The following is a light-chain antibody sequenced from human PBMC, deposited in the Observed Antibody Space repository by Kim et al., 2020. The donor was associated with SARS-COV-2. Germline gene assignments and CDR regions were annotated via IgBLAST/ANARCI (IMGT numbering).Light chain of an antibody. CDR1: SSDVGGYNY. J-gene: IGLJ3*02. CDR3: SSYTSSSTFGV. Sequence: QSISISCTGTSSDVGGYNYVSWYQQHPGKAPKLMIYDVSKRPSGVSNRFSGSKSGNTASLTISGLQAEDEAYYYCSSYTSSSTFGVFGGGTKLTVL. V-gene: IGLV2-14*04. CDR2: DVS.